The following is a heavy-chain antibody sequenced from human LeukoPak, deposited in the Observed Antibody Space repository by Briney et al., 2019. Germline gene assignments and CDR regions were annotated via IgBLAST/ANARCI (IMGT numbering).Heavy chain of an antibody. Sequence: SETLSLTCAVYGGSFSGYYWSWIRQPPGKGLEWIGEINHSGSTNYNPSLKSRVTISVDTSKNQFSLKLSSVTAADTAVYYCARDVWFGESDTGVQGFDPWGQGTLVTVSS. CDR1: GGSFSGYY. D-gene: IGHD3-10*01. J-gene: IGHJ5*02. CDR2: INHSGST. V-gene: IGHV4-34*01. CDR3: ARDVWFGESDTGVQGFDP.